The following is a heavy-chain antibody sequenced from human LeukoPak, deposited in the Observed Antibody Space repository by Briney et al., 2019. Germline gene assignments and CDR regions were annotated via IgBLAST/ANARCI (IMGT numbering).Heavy chain of an antibody. J-gene: IGHJ4*02. Sequence: GGSLRLSCAASGFTFSDYYMSWLRQAPGKGLEGGSYISSSSSYTNYADSVKGRFTISRDNAKNSLYLQMNSLRAEDTAVYYCATLWFGESPEGDYWGQGTLVTVSS. CDR2: ISSSSSYT. V-gene: IGHV3-11*06. CDR1: GFTFSDYY. CDR3: ATLWFGESPEGDY. D-gene: IGHD3-10*01.